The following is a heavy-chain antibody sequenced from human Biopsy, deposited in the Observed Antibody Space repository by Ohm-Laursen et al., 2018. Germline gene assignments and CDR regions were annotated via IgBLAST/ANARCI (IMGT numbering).Heavy chain of an antibody. CDR1: GFIFSDYK. CDR2: ISTSGSST. V-gene: IGHV3-21*01. J-gene: IGHJ4*02. Sequence: SLRLSCAASGFIFSDYKMNWVRQPPGKGLEWVSSISTSGSSTNYTDSVKGRFTMSRDNAEKLLYLQMNSLGVEDTAVYYCARHGDNDYSNFDSWGQGALVTVSS. CDR3: ARHGDNDYSNFDS. D-gene: IGHD4-11*01.